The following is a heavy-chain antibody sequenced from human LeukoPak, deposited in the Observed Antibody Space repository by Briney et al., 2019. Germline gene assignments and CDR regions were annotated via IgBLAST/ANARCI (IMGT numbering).Heavy chain of an antibody. J-gene: IGHJ5*02. D-gene: IGHD6-19*01. CDR1: GFTFDAYA. Sequence: PGGSLRLSCAASGFTFDAYAMQLVRQAPGKGLEWVSLISGDGGSTYYADSVKGRFTISRDNSKNSLYLQMNSLRTEDTALYYCAKDSVNWFDPWGQGTLVTVSS. V-gene: IGHV3-43*02. CDR2: ISGDGGST. CDR3: AKDSVNWFDP.